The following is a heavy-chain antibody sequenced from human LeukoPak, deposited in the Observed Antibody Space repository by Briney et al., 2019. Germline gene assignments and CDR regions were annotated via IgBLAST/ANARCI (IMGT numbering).Heavy chain of an antibody. CDR3: SRGDPDY. CDR2: INYHGNEN. V-gene: IGHV3-7*01. J-gene: IGHJ4*02. D-gene: IGHD2-21*02. CDR1: GFTFSDYW. Sequence: GGSLRLSCAASGFTFSDYWMQWVRQAPGKGLEWVANINYHGNENYLVDSVKGRFAISRDNAKNSLFLQMNSLRAEDTAVYYCSRGDPDYWGQGTLVAVSS.